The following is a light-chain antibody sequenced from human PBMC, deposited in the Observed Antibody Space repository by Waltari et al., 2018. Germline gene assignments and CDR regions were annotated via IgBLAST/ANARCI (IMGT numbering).Light chain of an antibody. Sequence: DIQMTQSPSSLSASVGDRVTITCRASQTISNHLNWYQNKPGQAPRLLIFGVSSLRGGVPSRFRGSGSETDFTLTISGLQPEDLATYYCQHSDGPSPFGQGTKLEIK. CDR2: GVS. V-gene: IGKV1-39*01. J-gene: IGKJ2*01. CDR3: QHSDGPSP. CDR1: QTISNH.